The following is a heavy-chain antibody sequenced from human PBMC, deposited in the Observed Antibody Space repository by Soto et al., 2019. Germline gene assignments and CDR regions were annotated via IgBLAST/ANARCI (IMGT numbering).Heavy chain of an antibody. J-gene: IGHJ5*02. Sequence: GGSPRLSCAASGFTFSSYWMSWVRQAPGKGLEWVANIKQDGSEKYYVDSVKGRFTISRDNAKNSLYLQMNSLRAEDTAVYYCARDFGIIWTDLDYYGSGSYGKALDPWGQGTLVTVSS. CDR3: ARDFGIIWTDLDYYGSGSYGKALDP. D-gene: IGHD3-10*01. V-gene: IGHV3-7*01. CDR1: GFTFSSYW. CDR2: IKQDGSEK.